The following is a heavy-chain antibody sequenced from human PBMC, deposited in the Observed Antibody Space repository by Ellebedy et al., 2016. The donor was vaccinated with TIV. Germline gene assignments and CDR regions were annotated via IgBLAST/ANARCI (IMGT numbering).Heavy chain of an antibody. CDR1: GFTFSNAW. J-gene: IGHJ4*02. CDR2: IKIKTDGWTT. Sequence: GESLKISCAASGFTFSNAWMSWVRQAPGKGLEWVGRIKIKTDGWTTDYAAPVKGRFTISRDDSRDTLYLQMSSLKTEDTALYYCTTDWMVFDIWQRGFFGSWGQGTLVTVSS. V-gene: IGHV3-15*01. D-gene: IGHD2-21*01. CDR3: TTDWMVFDIWQRGFFGS.